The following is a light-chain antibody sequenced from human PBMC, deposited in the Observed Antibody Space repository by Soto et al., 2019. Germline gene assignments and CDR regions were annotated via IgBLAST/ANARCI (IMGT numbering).Light chain of an antibody. Sequence: DIVMTQSPDSLAVSLAERATITCKSSQSVLYSSNNKNYLAWYQQKPEQPPKLLIYWASTRESGVPDRFSGSGSGTDFTLTISSLQAEDVAVYYCQQYYSTPRTFGGGTKVEIK. V-gene: IGKV4-1*01. CDR3: QQYYSTPRT. CDR1: QSVLYSSNNKNY. J-gene: IGKJ4*01. CDR2: WAS.